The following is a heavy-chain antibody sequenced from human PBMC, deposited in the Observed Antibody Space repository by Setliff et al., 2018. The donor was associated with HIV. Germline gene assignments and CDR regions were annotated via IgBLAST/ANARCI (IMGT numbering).Heavy chain of an antibody. CDR1: GYTFTSYF. CDR2: INPNSGNT. V-gene: IGHV1-46*01. J-gene: IGHJ4*02. CDR3: ARGIMSYDFWSGYYTDCDY. D-gene: IGHD3-3*01. Sequence: ASVKVSCKASGYTFTSYFIHWVRQAPGQGLEWMGRINPNSGNTGYAQKFQGRVTMTRDTSTSTVYMELRSLRSEDAAVYYCARGIMSYDFWSGYYTDCDYWGQGTLVTVS.